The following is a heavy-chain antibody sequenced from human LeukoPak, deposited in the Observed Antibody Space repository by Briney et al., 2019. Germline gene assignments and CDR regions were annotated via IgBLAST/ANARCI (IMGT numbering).Heavy chain of an antibody. J-gene: IGHJ3*02. CDR3: ARESRYYDSSGYYLLDAFDI. D-gene: IGHD3-22*01. CDR1: GFTFNTYG. V-gene: IGHV3-30*03. Sequence: GGSLRLSCAASGFTFNTYGMHWVRQAPGKGLEWVAVISYDGSNKYYADSVKGRFTISRDNSKNTLYLQMNSLRAEDTAVYYCARESRYYDSSGYYLLDAFDIWGQGTMVTVSS. CDR2: ISYDGSNK.